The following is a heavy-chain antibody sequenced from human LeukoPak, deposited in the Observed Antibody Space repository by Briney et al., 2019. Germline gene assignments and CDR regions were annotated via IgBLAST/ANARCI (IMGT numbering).Heavy chain of an antibody. J-gene: IGHJ6*03. V-gene: IGHV3-23*01. Sequence: PGGSLRLSCAASGFTFSSYAMSWVRQAPGKGLEWVSAISGSGGSTYYADSVKGRFTISRDNSKNTLYLQMNSLRAEDTAVYYCAKTVDSNPFYCYYMDXXGKGTTVTVSS. CDR3: AKTVDSNPFYCYYMDX. D-gene: IGHD4-11*01. CDR2: ISGSGGST. CDR1: GFTFSSYA.